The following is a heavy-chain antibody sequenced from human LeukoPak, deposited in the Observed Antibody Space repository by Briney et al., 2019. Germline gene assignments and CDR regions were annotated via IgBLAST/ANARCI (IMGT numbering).Heavy chain of an antibody. D-gene: IGHD2-21*01. CDR1: GYTFTGYY. CDR3: ARSGGQVNYYYYYGMDV. V-gene: IGHV1-2*02. CDR2: INPNSGGT. Sequence: ASVKVSCKASGYTFTGYYMHWVRQAPGQGLEWMGWINPNSGGTNYAQKFQGRVTMTRDTSISTAYMELSRLRSDGTAVYYCARSGGQVNYYYYYGMDVWGQGTTVTVSS. J-gene: IGHJ6*02.